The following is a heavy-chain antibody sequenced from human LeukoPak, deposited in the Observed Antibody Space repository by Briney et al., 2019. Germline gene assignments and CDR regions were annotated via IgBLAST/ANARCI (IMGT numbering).Heavy chain of an antibody. Sequence: GGSLRLSCAASGFTFSNYAMSWVRQAPGKGLEWVAAISYDGSSKYYADSVKGRFTISRDNSKNTLYLQMNSLRAEDTAVYYCARDVVGSSNNGMDVWGQGTTVTVSS. D-gene: IGHD6-13*01. V-gene: IGHV3-30-3*01. CDR1: GFTFSNYA. CDR3: ARDVVGSSNNGMDV. J-gene: IGHJ6*02. CDR2: ISYDGSSK.